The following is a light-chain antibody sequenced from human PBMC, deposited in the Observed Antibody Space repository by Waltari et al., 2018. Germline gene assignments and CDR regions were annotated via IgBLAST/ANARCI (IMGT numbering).Light chain of an antibody. CDR1: SSDLDSSNY. J-gene: IGLJ2*01. CDR2: EVT. CDR3: SSYAGTVI. Sequence: QSALTQPPSASGSPGQSVTIPCTGTSSDLDSSNYVSWYQLHPGKAPTLRIYEVTKRPSGVPDRFSGSKSGNTASLTVSGLQTEDEADYYCSSYAGTVIFGGGTKLTVL. V-gene: IGLV2-8*01.